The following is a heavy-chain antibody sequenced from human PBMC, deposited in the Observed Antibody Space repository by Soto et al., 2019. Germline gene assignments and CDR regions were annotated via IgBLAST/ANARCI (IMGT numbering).Heavy chain of an antibody. CDR1: GYTFTSYG. Sequence: ASVKVSCKASGYTFTSYGISWVRQAPGQGLEWMGWISAYNGNTNYAQKLQGRVTMTTDTSTRTAYMELRSLRSDDTAVYYCARFDPDDYSIRSAGNYYYGMDVWGQGTTVTVSS. CDR3: ARFDPDDYSIRSAGNYYYGMDV. J-gene: IGHJ6*02. CDR2: ISAYNGNT. D-gene: IGHD4-4*01. V-gene: IGHV1-18*01.